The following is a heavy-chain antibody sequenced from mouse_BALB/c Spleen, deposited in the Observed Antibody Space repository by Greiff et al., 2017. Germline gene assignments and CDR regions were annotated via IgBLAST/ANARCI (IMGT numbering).Heavy chain of an antibody. D-gene: IGHD2-2*01. CDR1: GYTFTSYT. CDR3: AREGISIYYGYDGY. J-gene: IGHJ2*01. Sequence: QVQLKQSAAELARPGASVKMSCKASGYTFTSYTMHWVKQRPGQGLEWIGYINPSSGYTEYNQKFKDKTTLTADKSSSTAYMQLSSLTSEDSAVYYCAREGISIYYGYDGYWGQGTTLTVSS. CDR2: INPSSGYT. V-gene: IGHV1-4*02.